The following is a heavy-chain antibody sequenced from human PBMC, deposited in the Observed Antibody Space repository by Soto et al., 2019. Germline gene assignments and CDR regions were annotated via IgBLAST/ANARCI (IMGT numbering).Heavy chain of an antibody. CDR1: GGSISSSY. CDR3: ARQLIYWGQGTPVTVSSGKSSGASDTAIYYCARTAAAGKYYYGVDV. D-gene: IGHD6-13*01. Sequence: SETLSLTCTVSGGSISSSYWSWIRQPPGKGLEWIGYIYDSGSTYYNSSLKSRVTMSVDTSKNQFSLKLSSVTAADTAVYYCARQLIYWGQGTPVTVSSGKSSGASDTAIYYCARTAAAGKYYYGVDVWGQGTTVTVSS. CDR2: IYDSGST. V-gene: IGHV4-59*08. J-gene: IGHJ6*02.